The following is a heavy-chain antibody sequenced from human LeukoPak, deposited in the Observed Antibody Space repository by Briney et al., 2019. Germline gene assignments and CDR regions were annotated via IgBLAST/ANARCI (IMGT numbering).Heavy chain of an antibody. CDR1: GGSISSYY. V-gene: IGHV4-59*01. J-gene: IGHJ6*03. D-gene: IGHD2-15*01. Sequence: SETLSLTCTVSGGSISSYYWSWIRQPPGKGLEWIGYIYYSGSTNYNPSLKSRVTISVDTSKNQFSLKLSSVTAADTAVYYCARPSRVVAATPGYYYYYMDVWGKGTTVTVSS. CDR3: ARPSRVVAATPGYYYYYMDV. CDR2: IYYSGST.